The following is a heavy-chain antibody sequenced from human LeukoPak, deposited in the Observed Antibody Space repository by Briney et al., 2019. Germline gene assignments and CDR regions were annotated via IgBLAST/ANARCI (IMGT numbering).Heavy chain of an antibody. J-gene: IGHJ5*02. CDR2: MNPNSGNT. Sequence: ASVKVSCKASGYTFTSYDINWVRQATGQGLEWMGWMNPNSGNTGYAQKFQGRVTMTRNTSISTAYMELSSLRSEDTAVYYCARQMRWLIQFDPWGQGTLVTVSS. D-gene: IGHD4-23*01. CDR3: ARQMRWLIQFDP. CDR1: GYTFTSYD. V-gene: IGHV1-8*01.